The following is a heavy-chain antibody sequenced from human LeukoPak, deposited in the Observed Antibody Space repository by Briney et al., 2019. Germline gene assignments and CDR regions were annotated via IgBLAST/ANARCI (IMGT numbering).Heavy chain of an antibody. V-gene: IGHV3-66*02. D-gene: IGHD3-3*01. CDR2: IYSGGST. CDR1: GFIVSSNY. J-gene: IGHJ4*02. Sequence: GGSLRLSCAASGFIVSSNYMSRVRQAPGKGLEWVSVIYSGGSTYYADSVKGRFTISRDNSKNTLYLQMNSLRAEDTAVYYCARSRTIFGVVRWYFDYWGQGTLVTVSS. CDR3: ARSRTIFGVVRWYFDY.